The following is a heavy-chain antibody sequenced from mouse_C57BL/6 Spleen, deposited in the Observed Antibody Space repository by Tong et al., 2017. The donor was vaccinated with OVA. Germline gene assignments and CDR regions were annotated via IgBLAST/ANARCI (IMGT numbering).Heavy chain of an antibody. CDR1: GYTFTSYW. D-gene: IGHD2-14*01. CDR3: ARLHRYPYYFDY. Sequence: VQLQQSGAELVRPGASVKLSCKASGYTFTSYWMPWGKKRPGQGLEWIGAIYPGDGDTRYTQKFKGKATLTADKSSSTAYRQLSSLASEDSAVYYCARLHRYPYYFDYWGQGTTLTVSS. J-gene: IGHJ2*01. CDR2: IYPGDGDT. V-gene: IGHV1-87*01.